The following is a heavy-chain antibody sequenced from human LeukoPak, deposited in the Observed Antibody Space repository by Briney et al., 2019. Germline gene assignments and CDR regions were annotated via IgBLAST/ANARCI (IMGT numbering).Heavy chain of an antibody. CDR1: GFTFSDYY. CDR3: ARDLGNGYYYDSSGYSFDH. V-gene: IGHV3-11*01. D-gene: IGHD3-22*01. J-gene: IGHJ4*02. Sequence: MAGGSLRLSCAASGFTFSDYYMSWIRQAPGKGLEWVSYISSSGSTIYYADSVKGRFTISRDNAKNSLYLQMNSLRAEDTAVYYCARDLGNGYYYDSSGYSFDHWGQGTLVTVSS. CDR2: ISSSGSTI.